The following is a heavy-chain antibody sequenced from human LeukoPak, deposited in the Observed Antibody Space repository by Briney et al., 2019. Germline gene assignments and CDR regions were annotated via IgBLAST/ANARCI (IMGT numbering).Heavy chain of an antibody. CDR3: ARDFGEHSSSWYSVYDYYYYYMDV. CDR2: IYSGGST. CDR1: GFTVSSNY. V-gene: IGHV3-66*02. J-gene: IGHJ6*03. D-gene: IGHD6-13*01. Sequence: GGSLRLSCAASGFTVSSNYMSWVRQAPGKGLEWVSVIYSGGSTYYADSVKGRFTISRDNSKNTLYLQMNSLRAEDTAVYYCARDFGEHSSSWYSVYDYYYYYMDVWGKGTTVTVSS.